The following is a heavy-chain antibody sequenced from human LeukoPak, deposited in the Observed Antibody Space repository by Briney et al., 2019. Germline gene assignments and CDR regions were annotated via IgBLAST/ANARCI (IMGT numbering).Heavy chain of an antibody. J-gene: IGHJ3*02. V-gene: IGHV4-61*02. CDR3: ARFGNPCDHLPHALDM. D-gene: IGHD3-16*01. Sequence: SETLSLTCTHSGGSLKTPTYLSNCVRQPAGKRLEWIGRIYSSGATEYNPSLHSRVTMSLDMSTNQFSLRLKSATASDTAVYKGARFGNPCDHLPHALDMWGQGTMVTVSS. CDR1: GGSLKTPTYL. CDR2: IYSSGAT.